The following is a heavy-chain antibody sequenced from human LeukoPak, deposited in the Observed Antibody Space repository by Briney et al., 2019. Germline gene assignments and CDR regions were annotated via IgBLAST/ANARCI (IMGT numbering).Heavy chain of an antibody. CDR1: GYTFTSYA. V-gene: IGHV7-4-1*02. Sequence: ASVKVSCKASGYTFTSYAMNWVRQAPGQGLEWMGWINTNTGNPTYAQGFTGRFVFSLDTSVSTAYLQISSLKAEDTAVYYCASISPYSSSWYSLYYYYGMDVWGQGTTVTVSS. CDR2: INTNTGNP. D-gene: IGHD6-13*01. J-gene: IGHJ6*02. CDR3: ASISPYSSSWYSLYYYYGMDV.